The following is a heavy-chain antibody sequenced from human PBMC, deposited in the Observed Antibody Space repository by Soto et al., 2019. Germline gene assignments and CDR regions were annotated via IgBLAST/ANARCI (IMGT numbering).Heavy chain of an antibody. V-gene: IGHV1-46*01. CDR1: GYTFTSSY. CDR2: INPSGGGT. CDR3: ARGPGASGLDV. D-gene: IGHD2-8*02. J-gene: IGHJ6*02. Sequence: GASVKVSCKASGYTFTSSYIHWVRQAPGQGFEWMGIINPSGGGTSYSQKLQGRVTLTRDTSTRTIYMELKSLRSEDTAVYYCARGPGASGLDVWGQGTTVTVSS.